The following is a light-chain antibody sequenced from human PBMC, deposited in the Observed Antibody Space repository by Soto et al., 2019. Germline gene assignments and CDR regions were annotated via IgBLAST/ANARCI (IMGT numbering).Light chain of an antibody. J-gene: IGKJ4*01. V-gene: IGKV3-15*01. CDR3: QQYNNWPLT. CDR1: HRVSSY. Sequence: EIVMTQSPATLSVSPGERATLSCRASHRVSSYLAWYQQKPGQAPRLLIYATSTRATGIPARFSGSGSGTEFTLTISSLQSEDVAVYYCQQYNNWPLTFGGGAKVDI. CDR2: ATS.